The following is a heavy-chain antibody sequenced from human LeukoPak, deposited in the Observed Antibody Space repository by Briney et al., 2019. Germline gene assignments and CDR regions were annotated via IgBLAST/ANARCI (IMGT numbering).Heavy chain of an antibody. J-gene: IGHJ4*02. CDR1: GYTFTGYY. V-gene: IGHV1-2*02. D-gene: IGHD1-26*01. Sequence: ASVKVSCKASGYTFTGYYMHCVRQAPGQGLEWMWWINPNSGGTNYAQKFQGRVTMTRDTSISTAYMELSRLRSDDTAVYYCARDWDESLYYFDYWGQGTLVTVSS. CDR3: ARDWDESLYYFDY. CDR2: INPNSGGT.